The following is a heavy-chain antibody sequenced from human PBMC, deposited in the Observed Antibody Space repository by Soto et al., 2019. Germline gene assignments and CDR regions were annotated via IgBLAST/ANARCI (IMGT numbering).Heavy chain of an antibody. CDR1: GGSFSGYY. CDR3: AGASYVWGSYRTQRRENWFDS. CDR2: INHSGSA. V-gene: IGHV4-34*01. Sequence: PSETLSLTCAVYGGSFSGYYWSWIRQPPGKGLEWIGEINHSGSANYNPSLKSRVTISVDTSKNQFSLKLSSVTAADTAVYYCAGASYVWGSYRTQRRENWFDSWGQGTLVTVSS. D-gene: IGHD3-16*02. J-gene: IGHJ5*01.